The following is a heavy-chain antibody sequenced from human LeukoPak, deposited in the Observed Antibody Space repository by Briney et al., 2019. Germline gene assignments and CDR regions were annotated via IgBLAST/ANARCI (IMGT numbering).Heavy chain of an antibody. J-gene: IGHJ4*02. V-gene: IGHV3-23*01. CDR2: ISGSGGST. D-gene: IGHD3-10*01. CDR1: GFTFSSYG. CDR3: AKDGEWGGNDY. Sequence: GGSLRLSCAASGFTFSSYGMSWVRQAPGKGLEWVSAISGSGGSTYYADSVKGRLTISRDNSKNTLYLQMNSLRAEDTAVYYCAKDGEWGGNDYWGQGTLVTVSS.